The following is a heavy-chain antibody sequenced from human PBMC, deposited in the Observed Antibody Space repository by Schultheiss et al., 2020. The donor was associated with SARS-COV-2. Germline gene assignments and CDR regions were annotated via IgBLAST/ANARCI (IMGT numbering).Heavy chain of an antibody. Sequence: SETLSLTCAVYGGSFSGYYWSWIRQPPGKGLEWIGSIYYSGNTYSNPSLKSRLTMSVDTSKNQFSLNLGSVTAADTAVYYCARLRDVGGVSFDYWGKGTLVTVSS. CDR1: GGSFSGYY. D-gene: IGHD1-26*01. CDR3: ARLRDVGGVSFDY. J-gene: IGHJ4*02. CDR2: IYYSGNT. V-gene: IGHV4-59*04.